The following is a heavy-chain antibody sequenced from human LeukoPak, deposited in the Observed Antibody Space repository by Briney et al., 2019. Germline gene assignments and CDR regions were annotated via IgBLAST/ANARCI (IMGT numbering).Heavy chain of an antibody. CDR1: GFTFISYG. Sequence: GGSLRLSCAASGFTFISYGMSWVRQAPGKGLEWVSSITSSSTYIYYADSVKGRFTISRDNAKNSLYLQMNSLRAEDTAVYYCATYKGKVRGVTNYYYYMDVWGKGTTVTISS. J-gene: IGHJ6*03. CDR2: ITSSSTYI. D-gene: IGHD3-10*01. CDR3: ATYKGKVRGVTNYYYYMDV. V-gene: IGHV3-21*01.